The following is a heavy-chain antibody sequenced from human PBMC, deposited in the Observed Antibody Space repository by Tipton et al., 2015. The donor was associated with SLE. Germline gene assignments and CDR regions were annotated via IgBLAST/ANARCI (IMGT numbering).Heavy chain of an antibody. Sequence: TLSLTCTVSGGSISSGGYYWSWIRQHPGKGLEWIGYIYYSGSTYYNPSLKSRVTISVDTSKNQFSLNLSSVTAADTAVYYCARQGAWGSNDYWGPGTLVTVSS. V-gene: IGHV4-31*03. D-gene: IGHD7-27*01. CDR2: IYYSGST. CDR3: ARQGAWGSNDY. CDR1: GGSISSGGYY. J-gene: IGHJ4*02.